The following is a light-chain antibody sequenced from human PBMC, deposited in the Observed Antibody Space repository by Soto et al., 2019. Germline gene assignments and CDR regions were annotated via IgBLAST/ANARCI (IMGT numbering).Light chain of an antibody. CDR2: AAS. V-gene: IGKV3-20*01. J-gene: IGKJ1*01. CDR1: QSVTSNY. CDR3: QQYGSSLTWT. Sequence: EVVLTQSPGTVSLSPGERATLSCRASQSVTSNYLAWYQQKPGQAPRLLIYAASSRATGIPDRFSGSGSGTDFRLTITRLEPEDFAVYYCQQYGSSLTWTVGQGTEVEIK.